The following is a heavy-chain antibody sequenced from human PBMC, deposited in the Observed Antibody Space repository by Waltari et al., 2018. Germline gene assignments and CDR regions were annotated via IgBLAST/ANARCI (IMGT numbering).Heavy chain of an antibody. D-gene: IGHD2-2*01. J-gene: IGHJ6*02. CDR3: ARDCYSTSCFSSHYYGMDV. Sequence: EVQLVQSGGGLVQPGGSLRLSCSASEFTLDSYEMNWVRQAPGKGLEWVSYISSSGQTIYYKDSVRGRFTISRDNAKNSLYLQMNSLRAEDTGIYYCARDCYSTSCFSSHYYGMDVWGQGTTVTVSS. V-gene: IGHV3-48*03. CDR2: ISSSGQTI. CDR1: EFTLDSYE.